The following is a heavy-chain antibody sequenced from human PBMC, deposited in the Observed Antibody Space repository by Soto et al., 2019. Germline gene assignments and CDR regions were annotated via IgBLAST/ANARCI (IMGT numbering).Heavy chain of an antibody. CDR1: GGSIDRSNYY. D-gene: IGHD3-10*01. CDR3: ARRWGSVFDF. Sequence: SETLSLTCTVSGGSIDRSNYYWDWIRQPPGKGLEWIGTTYYNGNAYYNPSLKSRVTMSVDTSKNQFSLKLISVTAADTAVYYCARRWGSVFDFWGQGTLVTVSS. J-gene: IGHJ4*02. V-gene: IGHV4-39*01. CDR2: TYYNGNA.